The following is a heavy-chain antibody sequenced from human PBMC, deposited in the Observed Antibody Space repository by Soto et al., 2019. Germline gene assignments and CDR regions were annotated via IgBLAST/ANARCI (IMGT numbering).Heavy chain of an antibody. CDR2: IYYSGTT. J-gene: IGHJ4*02. D-gene: IGHD6-6*01. V-gene: IGHV4-30-4*01. CDR1: GDSISSGEHY. Sequence: QVQLQESGPGLVKPSQTLSLTCTVSGDSISSGEHYWSWIRQPPGKGLEWIGYIYYSGTTYYRPSLQSRVTISVDTSKNQFSLKLNSVTAADTAVYYCARGAYSDSSSYFDYWGQGTLVPVSS. CDR3: ARGAYSDSSSYFDY.